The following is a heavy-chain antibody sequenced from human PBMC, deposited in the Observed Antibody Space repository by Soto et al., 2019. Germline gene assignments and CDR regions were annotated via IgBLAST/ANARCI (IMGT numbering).Heavy chain of an antibody. J-gene: IGHJ5*02. CDR2: IIPIFGTA. D-gene: IGHD6-13*01. CDR3: ARDRGIAAAGSSNWFDP. CDR1: GGTFSSYA. V-gene: IGHV1-69*01. Sequence: QVQLVQSGAEVKKPGSSVKVSCKASGGTFSSYAISWVRQAPGQGLEWMGGIIPIFGTANYAQKFQGRVTITADESTSTAYMELSSLRSEDTAVYYCARDRGIAAAGSSNWFDPWGQGTLVTVPS.